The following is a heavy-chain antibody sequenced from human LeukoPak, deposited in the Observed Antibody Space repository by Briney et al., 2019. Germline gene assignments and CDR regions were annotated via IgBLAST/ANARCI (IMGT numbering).Heavy chain of an antibody. J-gene: IGHJ4*02. CDR1: GYTFTSYY. CDR2: INPSGGST. D-gene: IGHD1-26*01. Sequence: GASVKVSCKASGYTFTSYYMHWVRQAPGQGLEWMGIINPSGGSTSYAQKFQGRVTMTRDTSTSTVYMELSSLRSEDTAVYYCARDRSVSNSGSYYLDYWGQRTLVTVSS. V-gene: IGHV1-46*01. CDR3: ARDRSVSNSGSYYLDY.